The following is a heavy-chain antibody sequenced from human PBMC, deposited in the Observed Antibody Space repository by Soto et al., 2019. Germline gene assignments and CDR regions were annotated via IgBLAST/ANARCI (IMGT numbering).Heavy chain of an antibody. CDR3: VRTSLVVAAATREDY. CDR1: GFTFSSYW. D-gene: IGHD2-15*01. CDR2: INSDGSST. V-gene: IGHV3-74*01. J-gene: IGHJ4*02. Sequence: EVQLVESGGGLVQPGGSLRLSCAASGFTFSSYWMHWVRQAPGKGLVWVSRINSDGSSTSYADAVKGRFTIPSDNAKNPLYLQMNSLRAEDTAVYYCVRTSLVVAAATREDYWGQGTLVTVSS.